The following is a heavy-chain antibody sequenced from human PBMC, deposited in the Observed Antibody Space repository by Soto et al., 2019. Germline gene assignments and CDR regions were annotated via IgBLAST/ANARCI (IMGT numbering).Heavy chain of an antibody. CDR2: ISWNSGSI. V-gene: IGHV3-9*01. CDR1: GFTFDDYA. D-gene: IGHD2-8*02. CDR3: AKGWWGPRTLPDY. J-gene: IGHJ4*02. Sequence: GGSLRLSCAASGFTFDDYAMHWVRQAPGKGLEWVSGISWNSGSIGYADSVKGRFTISRDNAKNSLYLQMNSLRAEDTALYYCAKGWWGPRTLPDYWGQGTLVTVSS.